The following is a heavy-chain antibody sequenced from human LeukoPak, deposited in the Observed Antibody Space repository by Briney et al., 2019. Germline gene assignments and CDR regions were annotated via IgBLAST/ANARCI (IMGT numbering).Heavy chain of an antibody. J-gene: IGHJ6*03. CDR2: IKQDESEK. V-gene: IGHV3-7*01. CDR3: ARLSAYYYGSYFYYYMDV. D-gene: IGHD3-10*01. Sequence: GGSLRLSCAASGSTFSSYSMNWVRQAPGKGLEWVANIKQDESEKYSVDSVKGRFIISRDNAKNSVFLQMNSLRAEDTALYYCARLSAYYYGSYFYYYMDVWGKGTTVTVSS. CDR1: GSTFSSYS.